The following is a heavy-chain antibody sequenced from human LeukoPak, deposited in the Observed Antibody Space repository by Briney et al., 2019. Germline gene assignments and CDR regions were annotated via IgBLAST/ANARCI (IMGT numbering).Heavy chain of an antibody. D-gene: IGHD3-3*01. CDR3: ATRGKRFLEWLLYRFDY. V-gene: IGHV3-23*01. CDR1: GFTFDDYA. CDR2: ISGSGGST. Sequence: GGSLRLSCAASGFTFDDYAMHWVRQAPGKGLEWVSAISGSGGSTYYADSVKGRFTISRDNSKNTLYLQMNSLRAEDTAVYYCATRGKRFLEWLLYRFDYWGQGTLVTVSS. J-gene: IGHJ4*02.